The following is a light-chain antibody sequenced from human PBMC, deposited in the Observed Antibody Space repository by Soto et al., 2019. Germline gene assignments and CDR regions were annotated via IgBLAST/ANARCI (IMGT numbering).Light chain of an antibody. J-gene: IGKJ5*01. CDR2: GAS. V-gene: IGKV3-15*01. CDR3: QQYNTWPPIT. Sequence: EIVMTQYPATLSVSPGERVTLSCRASQSVRSNLAWYQQKPGQAPRLLIYGASTRATGLPARFSGSGSGTDFTLTISSLQSEDFAVYYCQQYNTWPPITFGQGTRLEI. CDR1: QSVRSN.